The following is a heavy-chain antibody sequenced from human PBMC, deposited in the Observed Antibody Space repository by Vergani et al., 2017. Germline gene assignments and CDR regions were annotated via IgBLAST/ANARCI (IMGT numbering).Heavy chain of an antibody. J-gene: IGHJ4*02. V-gene: IGHV1-69*02. Sequence: QVQLVQSGAEVKKPGSSVKVSCKASGGTFSSYTISWVRQAPGQGLEWMGRIIPILGIANYAQKFQGRVTITADTSTSTAYMELSSLRSEDTAVYYCARGGGYSYGSTFDYWGQGTLVTVSS. CDR2: IIPILGIA. CDR1: GGTFSSYT. CDR3: ARGGGYSYGSTFDY. D-gene: IGHD5-18*01.